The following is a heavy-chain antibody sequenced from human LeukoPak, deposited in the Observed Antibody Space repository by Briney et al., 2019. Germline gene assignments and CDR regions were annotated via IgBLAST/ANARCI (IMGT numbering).Heavy chain of an antibody. V-gene: IGHV3-9*03. CDR2: ISWNSGSI. CDR3: AKTRSVDEEYFDS. CDR1: GFTFDDYA. Sequence: GGSLRLSCAASGFTFDDYAMHWVRQAPGKGLEWVSGISWNSGSIGYADSVKGRFTISRDNAKNSLYLHINSLRAEDMALYYCAKTRSVDEEYFDSWGQGTLVTVSS. J-gene: IGHJ4*02.